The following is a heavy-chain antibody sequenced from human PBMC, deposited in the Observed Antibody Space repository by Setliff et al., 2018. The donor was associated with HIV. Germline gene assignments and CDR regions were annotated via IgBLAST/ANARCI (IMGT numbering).Heavy chain of an antibody. CDR1: GFTFNTYS. Sequence: GGSLRLSCAASGFTFNTYSMSWVRQAPGKGLEWLSYISSSGTTMHYADSVRGRFTISRDNAKNSLYLQMNSLRAEDTAVYYCWGASIAARGWFDPWGQGTLVTVSS. CDR3: WGASIAARGWFDP. V-gene: IGHV3-48*04. CDR2: ISSSGTTM. D-gene: IGHD6-6*01. J-gene: IGHJ5*02.